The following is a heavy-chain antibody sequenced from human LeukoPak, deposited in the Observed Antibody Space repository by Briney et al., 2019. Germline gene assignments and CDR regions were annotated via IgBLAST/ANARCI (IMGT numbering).Heavy chain of an antibody. V-gene: IGHV1-69*05. Sequence: VASVKVSCKASGYTFTSYAISWVRQAPGQGLEWMGGIIPIFGTANYAQKFQGRVTITTDESTSTAYMELSSLRSEDTAVYYCARGELELRHDAFDIWGQGTMVTVSS. CDR3: ARGELELRHDAFDI. J-gene: IGHJ3*02. D-gene: IGHD1-7*01. CDR2: IIPIFGTA. CDR1: GYTFTSYA.